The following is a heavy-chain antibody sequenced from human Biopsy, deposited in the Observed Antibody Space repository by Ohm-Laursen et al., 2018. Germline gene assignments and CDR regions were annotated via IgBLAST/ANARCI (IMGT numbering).Heavy chain of an antibody. CDR3: ARDRGFYSDRTVPGYFDL. V-gene: IGHV4-59*01. D-gene: IGHD3-22*01. Sequence: TLSFTCAVSSDTISSYYWSWLRQPPGQGLEWIGYVSDTGSTDYNPSLQSRVSISVDTSKNHFSLRLRPVTPADTAMYYCARDRGFYSDRTVPGYFDLWGRGTLVTVSS. J-gene: IGHJ2*01. CDR1: SDTISSYY. CDR2: VSDTGST.